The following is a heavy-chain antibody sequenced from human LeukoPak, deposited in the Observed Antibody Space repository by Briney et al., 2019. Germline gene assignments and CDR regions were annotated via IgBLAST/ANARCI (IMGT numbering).Heavy chain of an antibody. J-gene: IGHJ4*02. CDR2: ISAYNGNT. V-gene: IGHV1-18*01. D-gene: IGHD3-22*01. CDR3: AVDGPLTYYYDSSGYLYY. CDR1: GYTFTIYG. Sequence: ASVKVSCKASGYTFTIYGISWVRQAPGQGLEWMGWISAYNGNTNYAQKLQGRVTMTTDTSTSTAYMELRSLRSDDTAVYYCAVDGPLTYYYDSSGYLYYWGQGTLVTVSS.